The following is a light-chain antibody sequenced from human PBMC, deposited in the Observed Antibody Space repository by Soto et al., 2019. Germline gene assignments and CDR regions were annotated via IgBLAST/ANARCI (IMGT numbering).Light chain of an antibody. V-gene: IGLV2-8*01. Sequence: QSVLTQPPSASGSPGQSVTISCTGTSSDVGGHNSVSWYQQHPGKAPKLMIYEVNKRPSGVPDRFSGSKSGNTASLTVSGLQAEDEADYYCSSYADSSNLVFGGGPKLTVL. J-gene: IGLJ3*02. CDR1: SSDVGGHNS. CDR3: SSYADSSNLV. CDR2: EVN.